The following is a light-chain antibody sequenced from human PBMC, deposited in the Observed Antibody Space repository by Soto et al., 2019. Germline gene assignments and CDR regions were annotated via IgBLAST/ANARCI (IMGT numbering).Light chain of an antibody. CDR2: GAS. J-gene: IGKJ1*01. CDR3: HQYNNWPPGA. Sequence: EIVMTQSPATLSVSPGERATLSCRASQSVSSNLAWYQQKPGQAPRLLIYGASTRATGIPARFSGSGSGTEFPLTISSLQSEDFAVYYCHQYNNWPPGAFGQGTKGEIK. V-gene: IGKV3-15*01. CDR1: QSVSSN.